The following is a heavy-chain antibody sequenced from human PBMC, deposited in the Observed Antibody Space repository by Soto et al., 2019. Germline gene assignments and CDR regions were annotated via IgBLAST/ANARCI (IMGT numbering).Heavy chain of an antibody. J-gene: IGHJ6*02. CDR3: TRDGDGRMTTNPYYYYGMDV. CDR2: VYYSGGA. Sequence: SETLSLTCTVSGGSISGYYWSWIRRPPGKGLEWIGNVYYSGGAKYNPSVKRRVSISVDTSKNQFSLNLSSVTAADTAVYYCTRDGDGRMTTNPYYYYGMDVWGPGITVTVSS. CDR1: GGSISGYY. V-gene: IGHV4-59*01. D-gene: IGHD2-21*02.